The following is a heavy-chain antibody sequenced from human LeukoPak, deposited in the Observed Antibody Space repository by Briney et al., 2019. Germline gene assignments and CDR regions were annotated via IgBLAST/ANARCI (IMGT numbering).Heavy chain of an antibody. CDR1: GFTFSIYA. V-gene: IGHV3-30-3*01. Sequence: GGSLRLSCAASGFTFSIYAMHWVRQTPGKGLEWVAITSYDGNDEHYTGSVKGRFTISRDNSMNTLYLQMNSLRSEDTAVYYCARSTSSSWHLFDYWGQGTLVTVSS. J-gene: IGHJ4*02. CDR3: ARSTSSSWHLFDY. D-gene: IGHD6-13*01. CDR2: TSYDGNDE.